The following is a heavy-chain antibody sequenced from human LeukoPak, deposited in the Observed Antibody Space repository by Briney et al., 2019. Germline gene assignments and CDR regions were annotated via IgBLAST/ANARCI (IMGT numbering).Heavy chain of an antibody. D-gene: IGHD6-19*01. CDR3: ARLTIAVALEDWFDP. J-gene: IGHJ5*02. CDR2: IYYSGST. CDR1: GGSISSSSYY. Sequence: PSETLSLTCTVSGGSISSSSYYWGWIRQPPGKGLEWIGSIYYSGSTYYNPSLKSRVTISVDTSKNQFSLKLSSVTAADTAEYYCARLTIAVALEDWFDPWGQGTLVTVSS. V-gene: IGHV4-39*01.